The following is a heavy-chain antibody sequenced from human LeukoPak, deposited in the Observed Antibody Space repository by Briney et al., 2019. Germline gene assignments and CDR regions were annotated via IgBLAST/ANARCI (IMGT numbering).Heavy chain of an antibody. J-gene: IGHJ4*02. D-gene: IGHD3-22*01. CDR2: IYYSGST. V-gene: IGHV4-31*03. CDR1: GGSISSGGYY. Sequence: PSQTLSLTCTVSGGSISSGGYYWSWIRQHPGKGLEWIGYIYYSGSTYYNPSLKIRVTISVDTSKNQFSLKLSSVTAADTAAYYCARGPQYYYDSSGYYYFDYWGQGTLVTVSS. CDR3: ARGPQYYYDSSGYYYFDY.